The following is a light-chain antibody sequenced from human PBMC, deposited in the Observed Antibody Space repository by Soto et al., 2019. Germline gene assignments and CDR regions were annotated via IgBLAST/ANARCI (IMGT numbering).Light chain of an antibody. Sequence: IVLEQSAGTVSLSPGERATLSCRASQSVSSSYLAWYQQKPGQAPRLLIYDASNRATGIPARFSGSGSGTDFTLIISSLDPEDFAVYYCQQRSNWPLTFGGGTKVDIK. CDR3: QQRSNWPLT. V-gene: IGKV3D-20*02. CDR2: DAS. J-gene: IGKJ4*01. CDR1: QSVSSSY.